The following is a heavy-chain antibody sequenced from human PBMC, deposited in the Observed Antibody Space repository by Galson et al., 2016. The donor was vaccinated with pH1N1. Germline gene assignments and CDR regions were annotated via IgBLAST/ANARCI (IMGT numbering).Heavy chain of an antibody. CDR2: INQDGSDK. CDR1: RFTFNSFW. D-gene: IGHD5-12*01. Sequence: SLRLFCAASRFTFNSFWMSWVRQAPGKGLEWVANINQDGSDKYYVASVKGRFTISRDNAKNSLYLQMNSLRAEDTAVYYCARTGSDYDTYYFHYGMDVWGQGTTVTVSS. V-gene: IGHV3-7*01. CDR3: ARTGSDYDTYYFHYGMDV. J-gene: IGHJ6*02.